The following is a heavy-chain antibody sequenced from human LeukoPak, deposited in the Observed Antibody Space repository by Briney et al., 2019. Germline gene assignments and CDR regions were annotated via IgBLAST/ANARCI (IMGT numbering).Heavy chain of an antibody. J-gene: IGHJ4*02. V-gene: IGHV4-4*02. CDR1: GFTVSSNS. CDR2: IYHSGNT. Sequence: GSLRLSCTVSGFTVSSNSMSWVRQPPGKGLEWIGEIYHSGNTNYNPSLKSRVTISLDKSKNQFSLKLRSVTAADTAVYYCAREEMPGKFDYWGQGTLVTVSS. D-gene: IGHD1-26*01. CDR3: AREEMPGKFDY.